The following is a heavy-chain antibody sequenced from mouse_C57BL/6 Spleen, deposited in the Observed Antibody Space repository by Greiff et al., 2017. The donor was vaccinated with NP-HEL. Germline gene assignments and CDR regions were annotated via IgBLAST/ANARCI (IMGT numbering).Heavy chain of an antibody. CDR3: ARSYYGSSMYYFDY. CDR2: IWSGGST. J-gene: IGHJ2*01. Sequence: VQLMESGPGLVQPSQSLSITCTVSGFSLTSYGVHWVRQSPGKGLEWLGVIWSGGSTDYNAAFISRLSISKDNSKSQVFFKMNSLQADDTAIYYCARSYYGSSMYYFDYWGQGTTLTVSS. V-gene: IGHV2-2*01. D-gene: IGHD1-1*01. CDR1: GFSLTSYG.